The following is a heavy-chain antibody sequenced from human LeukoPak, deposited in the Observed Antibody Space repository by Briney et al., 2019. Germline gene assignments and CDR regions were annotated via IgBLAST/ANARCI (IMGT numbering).Heavy chain of an antibody. CDR1: GFTISNYG. Sequence: PGRSLRLSCAASGFTISNYGLNWVRQAPGKGLEWVAVISYDGSKKYYADSVKGRFTISRDNSKNTLYLQMNSLRVEDTAVYYCARDRVRFFDSDAFDIWGQGTMVTVSS. J-gene: IGHJ3*02. V-gene: IGHV3-33*05. CDR2: ISYDGSKK. CDR3: ARDRVRFFDSDAFDI. D-gene: IGHD3-9*01.